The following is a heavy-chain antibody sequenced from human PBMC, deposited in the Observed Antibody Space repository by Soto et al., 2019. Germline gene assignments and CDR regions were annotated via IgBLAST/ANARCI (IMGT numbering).Heavy chain of an antibody. D-gene: IGHD6-6*01. CDR1: GYTLTSFY. Sequence: QVQLVQPGAEVKKPGASVKLSCKASGYTLTSFYIHWVRQAPGQGLEWMGIINPNGGSTNYAHNFQGRVTMTRDTSTSTAYMDLSSLRSEDTAVYHCARGLASGDYWGQGTLVTVSS. CDR2: INPNGGST. V-gene: IGHV1-46*03. CDR3: ARGLASGDY. J-gene: IGHJ4*02.